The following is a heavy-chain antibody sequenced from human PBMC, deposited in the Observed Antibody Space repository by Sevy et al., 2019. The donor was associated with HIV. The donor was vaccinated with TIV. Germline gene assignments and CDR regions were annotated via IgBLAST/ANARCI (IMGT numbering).Heavy chain of an antibody. Sequence: SLRLSCAASGFTFSSYAMHWVRQAPGKGLEWVAVISYDGSNKYYADSVKGRFTISRDNSKNTLYLQMNCLRAEYTAVYYCARATVNWNLDYWGQGTLVTVSS. J-gene: IGHJ4*02. V-gene: IGHV3-30-3*01. D-gene: IGHD1-1*01. CDR3: ARATVNWNLDY. CDR1: GFTFSSYA. CDR2: ISYDGSNK.